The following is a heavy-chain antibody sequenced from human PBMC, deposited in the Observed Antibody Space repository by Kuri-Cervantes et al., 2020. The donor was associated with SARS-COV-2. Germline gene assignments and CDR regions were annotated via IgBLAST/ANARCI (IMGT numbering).Heavy chain of an antibody. CDR3: AAELVAAYGMDV. Sequence: GESLKISCAASGFTFSGYGMHWVRQAPGKGLEWVAVIWYDGSNKYYVDSVKGRFTISRDNSKNTLYLQMNSLRAEDTAVYYCAAELVAAYGMDVWGQGTTVTVSS. V-gene: IGHV3-33*08. J-gene: IGHJ6*02. D-gene: IGHD1-7*01. CDR2: IWYDGSNK. CDR1: GFTFSGYG.